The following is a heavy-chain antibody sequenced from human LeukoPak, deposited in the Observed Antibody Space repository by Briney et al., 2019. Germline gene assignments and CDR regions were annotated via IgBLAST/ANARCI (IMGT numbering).Heavy chain of an antibody. CDR3: AKDPSTYYDFWSGYQYYFDY. V-gene: IGHV3-30*18. CDR2: ISYDGSNK. D-gene: IGHD3-3*01. Sequence: GGSLRLSCAASGFTFSSYGMHWVRQAPGKGLEWVAVISYDGSNKYYADSVKGQFTISRDNSENTLYLQMNSLRAEDTAVYYCAKDPSTYYDFWSGYQYYFDYWGQGTLVTVSS. CDR1: GFTFSSYG. J-gene: IGHJ4*02.